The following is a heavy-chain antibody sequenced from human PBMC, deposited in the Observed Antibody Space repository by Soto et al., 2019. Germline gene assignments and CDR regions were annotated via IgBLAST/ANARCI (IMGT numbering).Heavy chain of an antibody. CDR1: GGSINNTNYS. CDR2: IYYNGRT. Sequence: PSETLSLTCSVSGGSINNTNYSWVWIRQPPGKGLEWIGMIYYNGRTYYSESLKSRVTISVDPSKNQFSLKLSSVTAADTAVYYCARVPYYDFWSGSLALYYYGMDAWGQGTTVTVSS. D-gene: IGHD3-3*01. J-gene: IGHJ6*02. CDR3: ARVPYYDFWSGSLALYYYGMDA. V-gene: IGHV4-39*01.